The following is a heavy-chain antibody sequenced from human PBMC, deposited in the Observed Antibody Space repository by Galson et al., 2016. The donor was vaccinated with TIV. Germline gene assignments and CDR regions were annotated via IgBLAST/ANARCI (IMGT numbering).Heavy chain of an antibody. Sequence: PALVKPTQTLTLTCTVSEFSFSNTIMGVSWIRQPPGKALEWLAHIFSNDETSYSTSLKSRLTISKDTSKSQVVLTMTNMDPVDKATYYCVRTPYGDSFGWDFDLWGRGTLVTVSS. V-gene: IGHV2-26*01. CDR2: IFSNDET. CDR3: VRTPYGDSFGWDFDL. J-gene: IGHJ2*01. D-gene: IGHD4-17*01. CDR1: EFSFSNTIMG.